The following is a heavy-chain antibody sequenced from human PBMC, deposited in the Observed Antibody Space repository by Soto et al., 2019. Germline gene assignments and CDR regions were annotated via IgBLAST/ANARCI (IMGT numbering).Heavy chain of an antibody. Sequence: QVQLVQSGAEVKKPGSSLKVSCKASGGTFSSYAISWVRQAPGQGLECMGGIIPIFGTGNYAQKFQGRVRITADKSTSTAYMELRSLRSEDTAVYYCARGVGSSWYDPRDPWCQGTLVTVSS. J-gene: IGHJ5*02. V-gene: IGHV1-69*06. D-gene: IGHD6-13*01. CDR3: ARGVGSSWYDPRDP. CDR1: GGTFSSYA. CDR2: IIPIFGTG.